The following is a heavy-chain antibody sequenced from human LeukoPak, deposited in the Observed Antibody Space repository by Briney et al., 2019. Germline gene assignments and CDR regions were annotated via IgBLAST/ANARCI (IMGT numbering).Heavy chain of an antibody. J-gene: IGHJ5*02. CDR1: GYTLTELS. V-gene: IGHV1-24*01. CDR3: ARDGRAVTRNWFDP. D-gene: IGHD4-11*01. Sequence: ASVKVSCKVSGYTLTELSMHWVRQAPGKGLEWMGGFDPEDGETIYAQKFQGRVTMTEDTSTDTAYMELSSLRSEDTAVYYCARDGRAVTRNWFDPWGQGTLVTVSS. CDR2: FDPEDGET.